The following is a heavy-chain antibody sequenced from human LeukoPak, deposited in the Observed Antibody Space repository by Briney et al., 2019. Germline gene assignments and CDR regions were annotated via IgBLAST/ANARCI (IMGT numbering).Heavy chain of an antibody. CDR3: ARGWGYCSGGSCYFDY. J-gene: IGHJ4*02. CDR2: INHSGST. Sequence: SETLSLTCTVSGGSFSSYYWSWIRQPPGKGLEWIGEINHSGSTNYNPSLKSRVTISVDTSKNQFSLKLSSVTAADTAVYYCARGWGYCSGGSCYFDYWGQGTLVTVSS. CDR1: GGSFSSYY. D-gene: IGHD2-15*01. V-gene: IGHV4-34*01.